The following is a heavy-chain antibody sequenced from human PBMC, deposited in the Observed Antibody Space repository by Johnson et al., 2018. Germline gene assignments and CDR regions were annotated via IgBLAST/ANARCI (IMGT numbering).Heavy chain of an antibody. CDR1: GFSVSDNY. V-gene: IGHV3-66*02. D-gene: IGHD3-22*01. CDR3: ARYHYDSSGFEGFDV. Sequence: VQLVQSGGGLARPGGSXRVSCAASGFSVSDNYMSWVRQASGKGPEWVSIMYTSGSTYYAESVKGRFTISRDNSSNTLYLKMNRLRPEDTAVYFCARYHYDSSGFEGFDVWGQGTMVTVSS. CDR2: MYTSGST. J-gene: IGHJ3*01.